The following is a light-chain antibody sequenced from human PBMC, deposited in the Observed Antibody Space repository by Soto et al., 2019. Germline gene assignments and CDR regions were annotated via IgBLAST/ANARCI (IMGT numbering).Light chain of an antibody. Sequence: QSALTQPASGAGSPGQSITISCTGPLSDVGVYNYVSWYQQHPGKAPKLMIYEVSNRPSGVSNRFSGSKSGNTATLTISGLQSEEEADYYCSSYTSSRTPEHVFGTGTKLTVL. CDR3: SSYTSSRTPEHV. CDR2: EVS. J-gene: IGLJ1*01. V-gene: IGLV2-14*01. CDR1: LSDVGVYNY.